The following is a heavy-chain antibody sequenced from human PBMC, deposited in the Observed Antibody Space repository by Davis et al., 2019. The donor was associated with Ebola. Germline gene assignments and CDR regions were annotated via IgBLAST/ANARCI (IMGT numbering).Heavy chain of an antibody. V-gene: IGHV1-24*01. CDR1: GHSLSESP. D-gene: IGHD7-27*01. J-gene: IGHJ4*02. CDR2: FDLEHAET. CDR3: ASNSGGWGNFDY. Sequence: ASVKVSCKVSGHSLSESPIHWVRQAPGKGLEWMGGFDLEHAETIYAERFEGRVTMTEDTSTDTAYMELTSLSSEDTAVYYCASNSGGWGNFDYWGQGTRVTVSS.